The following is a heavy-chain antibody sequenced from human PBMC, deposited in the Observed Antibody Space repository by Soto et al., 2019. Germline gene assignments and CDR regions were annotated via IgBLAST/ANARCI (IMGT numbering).Heavy chain of an antibody. CDR2: ISYDGSNK. CDR1: GFTFSRYG. J-gene: IGHJ4*02. Sequence: PGGSRRLSWAASGFTFSRYGMHWVRQAPGKGLEWVAVISYDGSNKYHADSVKGRFTISRDNSKNTLYLQMTSLRAEDSAVYYCGRAESPDTAYFSDYWGQGTLVTVSS. CDR3: GRAESPDTAYFSDY. V-gene: IGHV3-30-3*01. D-gene: IGHD5-18*01.